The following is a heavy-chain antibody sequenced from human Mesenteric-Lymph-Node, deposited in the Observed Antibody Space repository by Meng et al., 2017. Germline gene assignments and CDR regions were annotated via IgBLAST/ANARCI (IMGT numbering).Heavy chain of an antibody. CDR2: INWNGGST. CDR1: GFTFSSYS. V-gene: IGHV3-20*04. Sequence: GESLKISCAASGFTFSSYSMNWVRQAPGKGLEWVSGINWNGGSTGYADSVKGRFTISRDNAKNSLYLQMNSLRAEDTALYYCARNGGRYYGGTEFDYWGQGTLVTVSS. D-gene: IGHD1-26*01. J-gene: IGHJ4*02. CDR3: ARNGGRYYGGTEFDY.